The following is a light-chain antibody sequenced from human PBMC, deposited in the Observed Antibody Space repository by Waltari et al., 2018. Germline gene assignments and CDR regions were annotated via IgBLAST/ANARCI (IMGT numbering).Light chain of an antibody. CDR2: LGS. CDR3: MQSLQTLWT. J-gene: IGKJ1*01. CDR1: QSLLHRNGHNY. Sequence: DIVVTQSPLSLPVTPGEPASISCRSSQSLLHRNGHNYLDWYLQKPWQSPQLLIYLGSNRASGVPDRFSGSGSGTDFTLRISRVEAEDVGVYYCMQSLQTLWTFGPGTKVEIK. V-gene: IGKV2-28*01.